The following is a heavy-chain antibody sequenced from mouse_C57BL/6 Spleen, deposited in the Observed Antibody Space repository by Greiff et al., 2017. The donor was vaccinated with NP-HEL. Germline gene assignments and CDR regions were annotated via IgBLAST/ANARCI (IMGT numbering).Heavy chain of an antibody. CDR3: ARSPFYYGSSYWYFDV. CDR2: IYPGSGST. V-gene: IGHV1-55*01. CDR1: GYTFTSYW. Sequence: QVQLQQPGAELVKPGASVKMSCKASGYTFTSYWITWVKQRPGQGLEWIGDIYPGSGSTNYNEKFKSKATLTVDTSSSTAYMQLSSLTSEDSAVYYSARSPFYYGSSYWYFDVWGTGTTVTVAS. J-gene: IGHJ1*03. D-gene: IGHD1-1*01.